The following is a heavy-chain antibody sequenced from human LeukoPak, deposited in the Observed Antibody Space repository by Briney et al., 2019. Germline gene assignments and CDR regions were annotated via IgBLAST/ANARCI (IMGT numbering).Heavy chain of an antibody. Sequence: GGSLRLSCAASGFTFINYAMSWVRQAPGKGLEWVSVISGSGTTTYYADSVKGRFTISRDNAKNSLYLQMNSLRAEDTAVYYCAREASGDYDSFYFDYWGQGTLVTVSS. J-gene: IGHJ4*02. CDR2: ISGSGTTT. V-gene: IGHV3-23*01. CDR1: GFTFINYA. D-gene: IGHD4-17*01. CDR3: AREASGDYDSFYFDY.